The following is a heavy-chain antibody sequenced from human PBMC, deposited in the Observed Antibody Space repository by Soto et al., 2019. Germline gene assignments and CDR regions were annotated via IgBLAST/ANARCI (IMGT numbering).Heavy chain of an antibody. J-gene: IGHJ5*02. CDR1: SGSFSGYY. Sequence: SETLSLTCSIYSGSFSGYYWSWIRQPPGKGLEWIGEISQSGHTNYSPSLKSRVSISIDTSKNQFSLKLSSVTAADTAVYYCASQYSGSYYRWFDPWGQGTLVTVS. V-gene: IGHV4-34*01. D-gene: IGHD1-26*01. CDR2: ISQSGHT. CDR3: ASQYSGSYYRWFDP.